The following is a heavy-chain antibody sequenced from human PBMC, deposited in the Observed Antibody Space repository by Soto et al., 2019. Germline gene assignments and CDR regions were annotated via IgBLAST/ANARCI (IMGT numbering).Heavy chain of an antibody. CDR2: IKQDGSER. Sequence: GGSLTLSCAASGFTFTTYWMSWVRRARGKGQEWVANIKQDGSERYYAESAKGRFIISGDSAKTSLYLQMNSLRAEDTAVYYCARDMGVFWSGYPEGGFDYWGQGTPVTVSS. CDR1: GFTFTTYW. J-gene: IGHJ4*02. CDR3: ARDMGVFWSGYPEGGFDY. V-gene: IGHV3-7*01. D-gene: IGHD3-3*01.